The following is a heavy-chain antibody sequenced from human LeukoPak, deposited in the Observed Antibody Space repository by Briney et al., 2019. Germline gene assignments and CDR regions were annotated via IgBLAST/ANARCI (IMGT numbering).Heavy chain of an antibody. CDR2: ISGSGGRT. CDR3: AKALFGDRRVGAFDI. V-gene: IGHV3-23*01. D-gene: IGHD3-10*02. Sequence: GGSLRLSCAASGFTVSSNYMSWVRQAPGKGLEWVSTISGSGGRTYYADSVKGRFTISRDNSKKTLYLQMNSLRAEDTAIYYCAKALFGDRRVGAFDIWGLGTMLTVSS. J-gene: IGHJ3*02. CDR1: GFTVSSNY.